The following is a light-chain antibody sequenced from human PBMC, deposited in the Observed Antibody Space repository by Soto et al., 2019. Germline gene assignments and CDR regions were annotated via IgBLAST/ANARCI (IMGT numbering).Light chain of an antibody. V-gene: IGKV3-11*01. CDR2: GAA. CDR1: QSVFSS. CDR3: QPRSNWPPIT. J-gene: IGKJ5*01. Sequence: EILVTQAPATLSVSPGERATLPCRASQSVFSSLAWYQQKPGQAPRLLIYGAATRATGIPARFSGSGSGTDFTLTISSLEPEDFAVYACQPRSNWPPITFGQGTRLE.